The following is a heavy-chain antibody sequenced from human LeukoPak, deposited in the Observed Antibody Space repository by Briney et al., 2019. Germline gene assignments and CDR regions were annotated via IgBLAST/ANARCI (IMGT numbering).Heavy chain of an antibody. J-gene: IGHJ3*02. D-gene: IGHD5-24*01. CDR1: GFTFSSYA. Sequence: GGSLRLSCAASGFTFSSYAMSWVRQAPGKGLEWVAVISYDGSNKYYADSVKGRFTISRDNSKNTLYLQMNSLRAEDTAVYYCANDLEMATIWDAFDIWGQGTMVTVSS. V-gene: IGHV3-30*18. CDR2: ISYDGSNK. CDR3: ANDLEMATIWDAFDI.